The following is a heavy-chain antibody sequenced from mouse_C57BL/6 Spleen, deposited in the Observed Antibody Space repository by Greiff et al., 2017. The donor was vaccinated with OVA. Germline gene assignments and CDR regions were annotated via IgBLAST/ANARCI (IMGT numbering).Heavy chain of an antibody. Sequence: EVQLQQSGPELVKPGASVKISCKASGYTFTDYYMNWVKQSHGKSLEWIGDINPNNGGTSYNQKFKGKATLTVDKSSSTAYMELRSLTSEDSAVYYCARQDYGSEGFAYWGQGTLVTVSA. J-gene: IGHJ3*01. D-gene: IGHD1-1*01. V-gene: IGHV1-26*01. CDR3: ARQDYGSEGFAY. CDR1: GYTFTDYY. CDR2: INPNNGGT.